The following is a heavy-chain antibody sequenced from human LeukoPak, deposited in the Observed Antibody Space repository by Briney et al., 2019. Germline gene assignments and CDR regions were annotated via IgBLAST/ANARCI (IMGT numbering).Heavy chain of an antibody. V-gene: IGHV4-61*01. CDR3: ARNLIPEQLVMNF. J-gene: IGHJ4*02. Sequence: SETLSLTCTVSGNSISSGYYWGWIRQPPGKGLEWTGYIYYTGSTNYNPSLKSRVTMSVDTSKNQFSLNLKSVTPEDTAVYYCARNLIPEQLVMNFWGQGTLVTVSS. D-gene: IGHD6-13*01. CDR2: IYYTGST. CDR1: GNSISSGYY.